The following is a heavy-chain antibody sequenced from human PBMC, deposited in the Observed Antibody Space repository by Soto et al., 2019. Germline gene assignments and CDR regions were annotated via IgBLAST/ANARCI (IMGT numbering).Heavy chain of an antibody. V-gene: IGHV4-34*01. D-gene: IGHD2-8*02. J-gene: IGHJ4*02. CDR1: GGSFSGYY. CDR2: INHSGST. Sequence: PSETLSLTCAVYGGSFSGYYWTWIRQPPGTGLEWIGEINHSGSTNYNPSLKSRVTISVDTSKNQFSLKLTSVTAADTAVYYCAREKITGVFDYWGQGTLVTVPS. CDR3: AREKITGVFDY.